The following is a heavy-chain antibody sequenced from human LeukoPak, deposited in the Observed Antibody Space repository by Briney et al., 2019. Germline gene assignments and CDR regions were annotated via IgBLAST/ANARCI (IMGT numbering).Heavy chain of an antibody. V-gene: IGHV4-38-2*02. D-gene: IGHD3-10*01. J-gene: IGHJ4*02. Sequence: PSETLSLTCTVSGYSISSGYYWGWIRQPPGKGLEWIGSIYHSGSTYYNPSLKSRVTISVDTSKNQFSLKLSSVTAADTAVYYCASAGPTLLWFGELLGFDYWGQGTLVTVSS. CDR1: GYSISSGYY. CDR2: IYHSGST. CDR3: ASAGPTLLWFGELLGFDY.